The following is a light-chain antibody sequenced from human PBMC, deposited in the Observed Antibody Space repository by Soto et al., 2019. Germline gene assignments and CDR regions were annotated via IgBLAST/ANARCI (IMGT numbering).Light chain of an antibody. CDR1: QSLVYSDGNTY. Sequence: DVVLTQTPLSSPVTLGQPASISCRSSQSLVYSDGNTYLSWLQQRPGQPPRLLIYQISNRFSGFPDRFSGSGAGKDFTLKISRVEAEDVGVYYCMQFAHFPRTFGQGTKVEI. CDR2: QIS. CDR3: MQFAHFPRT. J-gene: IGKJ1*01. V-gene: IGKV2-24*01.